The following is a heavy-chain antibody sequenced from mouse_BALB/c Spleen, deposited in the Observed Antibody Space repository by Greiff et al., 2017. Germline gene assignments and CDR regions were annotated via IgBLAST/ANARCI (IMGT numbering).Heavy chain of an antibody. D-gene: IGHD1-1*01. Sequence: ESGPGLVKPSQSLSLTCSVTGYSITSGYYWNWIRQFPGNKLEWMGYISYDGSNNYNPSLKNRISITRDTSKNQFFLKLNSVTTEDTATYYCARSHYGSSFRMDYWGQGTSVTVSS. CDR1: GYSITSGYY. J-gene: IGHJ4*01. CDR3: ARSHYGSSFRMDY. V-gene: IGHV3-6*02. CDR2: ISYDGSN.